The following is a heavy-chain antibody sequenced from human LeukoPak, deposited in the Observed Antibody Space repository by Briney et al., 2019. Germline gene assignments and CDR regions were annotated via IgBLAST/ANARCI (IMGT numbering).Heavy chain of an antibody. Sequence: SVKVSCTASGGTFSSYAISWVRQAPGQGLEWMGGIIPIFGTANYAQKFQGRVTITADESTSTAYMELSSLRSEDTAVYYCARVPSLYSGYDFVYWGQGTLVTVSS. CDR3: ARVPSLYSGYDFVY. CDR1: GGTFSSYA. V-gene: IGHV1-69*13. J-gene: IGHJ4*02. D-gene: IGHD5-12*01. CDR2: IIPIFGTA.